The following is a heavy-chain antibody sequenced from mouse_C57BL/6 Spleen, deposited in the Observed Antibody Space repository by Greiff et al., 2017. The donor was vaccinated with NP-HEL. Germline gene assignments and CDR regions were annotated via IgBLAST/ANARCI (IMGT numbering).Heavy chain of an antibody. V-gene: IGHV1-81*01. CDR2: IYPRSGNT. CDR1: GYTFTSYG. D-gene: IGHD2-2*01. Sequence: QVQLKESGAELARPGASVKLSCKASGYTFTSYGISWVKQRTGQGLEWIGEIYPRSGNTYYNEKFKGKATLTADKSSSTAYMELRSLTSEDSAVYFCARSTMVTTTSPMDYWGQGTSVTVSS. J-gene: IGHJ4*01. CDR3: ARSTMVTTTSPMDY.